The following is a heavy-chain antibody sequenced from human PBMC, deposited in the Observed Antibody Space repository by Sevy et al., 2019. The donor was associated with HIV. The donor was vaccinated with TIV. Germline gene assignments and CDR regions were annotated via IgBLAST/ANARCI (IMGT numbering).Heavy chain of an antibody. CDR2: ISYDGSNK. V-gene: IGHV3-30-3*01. J-gene: IGHJ3*02. D-gene: IGHD5-12*01. Sequence: GGSLRLSCAASGFTFSSYAMHWVRQAPGKGLEWVAVISYDGSNKYYADSVKGRFTISRDNSKNTLYLQMNSLRAEDTAVYYCARVGAQATDSGYDGLTDAFDIWGQGTMVTVSS. CDR3: ARVGAQATDSGYDGLTDAFDI. CDR1: GFTFSSYA.